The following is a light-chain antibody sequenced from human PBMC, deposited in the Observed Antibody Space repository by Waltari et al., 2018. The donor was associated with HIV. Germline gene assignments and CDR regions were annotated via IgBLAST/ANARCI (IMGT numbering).Light chain of an antibody. CDR3: QQYRYSPWT. V-gene: IGKV1-5*03. J-gene: IGKJ1*01. Sequence: DIQMTQSPSTLSASVGDRVTITCRASHSVSSRVAWYQQKPGKAPKLLIYVASSLKSAVPSRFSGSGSGTEYTLTISGLQPDDFATYYCQQYRYSPWTFGQGTKV. CDR2: VAS. CDR1: HSVSSR.